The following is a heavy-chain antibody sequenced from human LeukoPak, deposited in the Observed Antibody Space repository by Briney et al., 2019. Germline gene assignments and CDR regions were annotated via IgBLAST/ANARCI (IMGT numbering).Heavy chain of an antibody. CDR3: AGRIAVAGTGAFDI. V-gene: IGHV3-30*04. Sequence: PGGSLRLSCAASGFTFSSYSLHWVRLAPGKGLEWVAIISYDGINKHYADSVKGRFTISRDNAKNSLYLQMNSLRAEDTAVYYCAGRIAVAGTGAFDIWGQGTMVTVSS. CDR1: GFTFSSYS. D-gene: IGHD6-19*01. CDR2: ISYDGINK. J-gene: IGHJ3*02.